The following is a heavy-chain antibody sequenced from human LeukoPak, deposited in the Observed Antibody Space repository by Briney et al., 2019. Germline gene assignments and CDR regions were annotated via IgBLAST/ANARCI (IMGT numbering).Heavy chain of an antibody. CDR1: DYTFSYYG. D-gene: IGHD3-22*01. V-gene: IGHV1-18*01. J-gene: IGHJ5*02. Sequence: ASVKVSCKASDYTFSYYGISWVRQDPGQGLEGMGRISAHNGKKNYAEDYQGRLTMTTDASTSTAYMELRSLRSDETAVYYCARTTYSYDSSGYLTRFTPFDPWGQGTQVTVSS. CDR2: ISAHNGKK. CDR3: ARTTYSYDSSGYLTRFTPFDP.